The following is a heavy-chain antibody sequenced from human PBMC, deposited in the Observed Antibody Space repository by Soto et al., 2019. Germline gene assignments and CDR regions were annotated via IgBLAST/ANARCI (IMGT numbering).Heavy chain of an antibody. CDR3: VMVDNYVTPTPQDV. CDR2: ISPYTGNT. V-gene: IGHV1-18*01. CDR1: GYIFVNYG. J-gene: IGHJ6*02. Sequence: QVQLVQSGDEVKKPGASVKVSCKASGYIFVNYGIAWVRQAPGQGLEWMGWISPYTGNTHSASKVQGRLTMTTDTSTSTGYMDMGSLTSDDPAVYYCVMVDNYVTPTPQDVWVQGTTVTVSS. D-gene: IGHD3-16*01.